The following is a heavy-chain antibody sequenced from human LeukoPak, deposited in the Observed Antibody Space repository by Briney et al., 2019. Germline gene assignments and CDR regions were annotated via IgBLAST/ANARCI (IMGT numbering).Heavy chain of an antibody. J-gene: IGHJ4*02. CDR3: ARDGSGKVDY. V-gene: IGHV4-34*01. Sequence: SETLSLTCAVYGGSFSGYYWSWIRQPPGKGLEWIGEINHSGSTNYNPSLKSRVTISVDTSKNQFSLKLSSVTAADTAVYYCARDGSGKVDYWGQGTLVTVSS. D-gene: IGHD3-10*01. CDR2: INHSGST. CDR1: GGSFSGYY.